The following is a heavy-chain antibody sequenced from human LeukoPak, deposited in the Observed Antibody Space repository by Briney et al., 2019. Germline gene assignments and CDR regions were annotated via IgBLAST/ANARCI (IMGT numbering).Heavy chain of an antibody. J-gene: IGHJ4*02. CDR2: ISWNSGSI. V-gene: IGHV3-9*03. CDR3: AKDNLNMGVDY. CDR1: GFTFDDYA. Sequence: GGSLRLSCAASGFTFDDYAMHWVRQAPGKGLEWVSGISWNSGSIGYADSVKGRFTISRDNAKNSLYLQMNSLRAEDMALYYCAKDNLNMGVDYWGQGTLVTVSS.